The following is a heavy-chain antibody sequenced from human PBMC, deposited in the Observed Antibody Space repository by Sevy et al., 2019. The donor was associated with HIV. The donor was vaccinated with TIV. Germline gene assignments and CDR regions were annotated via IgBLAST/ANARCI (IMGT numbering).Heavy chain of an antibody. J-gene: IGHJ5*02. D-gene: IGHD3-9*01. CDR1: EFTFSSYW. CDR3: ARASLVLRYFDWLPTSNWFDP. V-gene: IGHV3-74*01. Sequence: GGSLRLSCAASEFTFSSYWMHWVRQAPGKGLVWVSRINSDGSSTSYADSVKGRFTISRDNAKNTLYLQMNSLRAEDTAVYYCARASLVLRYFDWLPTSNWFDPWGQGTLVTVSS. CDR2: INSDGSST.